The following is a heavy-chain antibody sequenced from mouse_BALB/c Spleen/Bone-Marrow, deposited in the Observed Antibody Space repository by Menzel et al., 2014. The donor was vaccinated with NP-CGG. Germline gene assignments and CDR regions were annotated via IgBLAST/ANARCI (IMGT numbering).Heavy chain of an antibody. CDR3: ARHGDYYGSSLFAY. CDR1: EYEFPSHD. V-gene: IGHV5-2*01. CDR2: INSDGGST. J-gene: IGHJ3*01. D-gene: IGHD1-1*01. Sequence: EVKLVDSGGGLVQPGESLKLSCESTEYEFPSHDMSWVRKTPEKRLELVAAINSDGGSTYYPDTMERRFIISRDNSKXTLYLQMSSLRSEDTAFYYCARHGDYYGSSLFAYWGQGTLVTVSA.